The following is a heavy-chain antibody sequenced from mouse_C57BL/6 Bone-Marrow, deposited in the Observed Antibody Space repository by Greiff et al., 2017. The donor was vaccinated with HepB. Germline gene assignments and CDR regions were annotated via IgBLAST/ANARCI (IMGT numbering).Heavy chain of an antibody. CDR3: ARNYGSSYGVDY. J-gene: IGHJ4*01. V-gene: IGHV1-55*01. D-gene: IGHD1-1*01. Sequence: VQLQQPGAELVKPGASVKMSCKASGYTFNSYWITWVKQRPGQGLEWIGDIYPGSGSTNYNEKFKSKATLTVDTSSSTAYMQLSSLTSEDSAVYYCARNYGSSYGVDYWGQGTSVTVSS. CDR2: IYPGSGST. CDR1: GYTFNSYW.